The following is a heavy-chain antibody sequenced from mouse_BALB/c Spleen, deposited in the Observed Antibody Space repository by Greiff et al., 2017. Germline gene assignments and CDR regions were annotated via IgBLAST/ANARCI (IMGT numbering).Heavy chain of an antibody. Sequence: DVMLVESGGGLVKPGGSLKLSCAASGFTFSDYYMSWVRQTPEKRLEWVATISDGGSYTYYPDSVKGRFTISRDNAKNNLYLQMSSLKSEDTAMYNWAREGGNREPYYLDDGGQGTTPTVS. CDR2: ISDGGSYT. CDR3: AREGGNREPYYLDD. V-gene: IGHV5-4*02. J-gene: IGHJ2*01. CDR1: GFTFSDYY.